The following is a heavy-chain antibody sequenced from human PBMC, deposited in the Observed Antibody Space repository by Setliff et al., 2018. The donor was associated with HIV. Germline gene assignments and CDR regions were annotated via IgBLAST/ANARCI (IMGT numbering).Heavy chain of an antibody. J-gene: IGHJ6*03. CDR2: ISAYNGKT. CDR1: GYRFSSYG. V-gene: IGHV1-18*01. Sequence: ASVKVSCKASGYRFSSYGISWVRQAPGQGLEWMGWISAYNGKTEYAQNFQGRVTMTTDISTSTAWTSTSTAYMELRSLRSDDTAVYYCASCMAGHYYYYMDVWGKGTTVTVSS. CDR3: ASCMAGHYYYYMDV. D-gene: IGHD6-19*01.